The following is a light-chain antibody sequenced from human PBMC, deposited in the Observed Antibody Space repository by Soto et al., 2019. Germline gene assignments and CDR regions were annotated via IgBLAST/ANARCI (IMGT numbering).Light chain of an antibody. CDR1: QSVSND. V-gene: IGKV3-15*01. CDR3: QQYNNWPWT. J-gene: IGKJ1*01. CDR2: GAS. Sequence: EIVMTQSPATLSVSPGERVTLSCRASQSVSNDLAWYQQKPGQCPRLLIYGASNRANGIPARFSGSGSGPXXXXXXXSLQSEYLAAYSCQQYNNWPWTFGQGTKVEIK.